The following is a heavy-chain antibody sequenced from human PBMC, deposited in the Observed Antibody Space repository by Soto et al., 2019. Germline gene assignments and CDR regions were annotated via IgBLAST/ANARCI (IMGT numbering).Heavy chain of an antibody. D-gene: IGHD4-17*01. CDR1: GYTFTSYD. CDR2: MNPNSGNT. V-gene: IGHV1-8*01. CDR3: ARGIKNGDYSRWFDP. J-gene: IGHJ5*02. Sequence: QVQLVQSGAEVKKPGASVKVSCKASGYTFTSYDINWVRQATGQGFEYLGWMNPNSGNTGYVKKFQGGVTMTRDPSISTANRELSSLRSEATAVYYCARGIKNGDYSRWFDPWGPGTLVTVSS.